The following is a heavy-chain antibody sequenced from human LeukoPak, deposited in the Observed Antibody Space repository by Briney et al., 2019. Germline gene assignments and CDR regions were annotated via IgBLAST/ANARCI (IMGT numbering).Heavy chain of an antibody. J-gene: IGHJ4*02. V-gene: IGHV4-39*01. CDR3: AKLSSGWYNKIY. Sequence: SETLSLTCTVSGGSISSSSYYWGWIRQPPGKGLEWIGSLYYSGITYYNPSLKSRITISVDTSKNQFSLKLSSVTAADTAVYYCAKLSSGWYNKIYWGQGTLVTVSS. D-gene: IGHD6-19*01. CDR1: GGSISSSSYY. CDR2: LYYSGIT.